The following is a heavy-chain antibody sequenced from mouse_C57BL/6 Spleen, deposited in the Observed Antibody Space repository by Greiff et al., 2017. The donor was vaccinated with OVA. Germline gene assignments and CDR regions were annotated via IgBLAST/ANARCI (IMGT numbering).Heavy chain of an antibody. CDR2: ISDGGSYT. D-gene: IGHD1-1*01. CDR3: ARGDGSSYDYFDY. Sequence: DVKLVESGGGLVKPGGSLKLSCAASGFTFSSYAMSWVRQTPEKRLEWVATISDGGSYTYYPDNVKGRFTISRDNAKNNLYLQMSHLKSEDTAMYYCARGDGSSYDYFDYWGQGTTLTVSS. V-gene: IGHV5-4*03. J-gene: IGHJ2*01. CDR1: GFTFSSYA.